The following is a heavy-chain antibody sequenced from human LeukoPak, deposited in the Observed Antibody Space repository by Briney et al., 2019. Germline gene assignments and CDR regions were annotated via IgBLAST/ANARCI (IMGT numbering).Heavy chain of an antibody. Sequence: GGSLRLSCAASGFTFSSYAMHWVRQAPGKGLEWVAVISYDGSNKYYADSVKDRFTISRDNSKNTLYLQMNSLRAEDTAVYYRAREQLVCFDYWGQGTLVTVSS. V-gene: IGHV3-30*04. J-gene: IGHJ4*02. CDR1: GFTFSSYA. CDR2: ISYDGSNK. D-gene: IGHD6-13*01. CDR3: AREQLVCFDY.